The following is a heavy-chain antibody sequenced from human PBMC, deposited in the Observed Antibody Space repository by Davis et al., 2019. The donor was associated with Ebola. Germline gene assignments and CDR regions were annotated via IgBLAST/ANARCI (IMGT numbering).Heavy chain of an antibody. D-gene: IGHD3-3*01. J-gene: IGHJ5*02. V-gene: IGHV1-69*13. Sequence: SVKVSCKASGGTFSSYAISWVRQAPGQGLEWMGGIIPIFGTANYAQKFQGRVTITADESTGTAYMELSSLRAEDTAVYYCARDRHDFWSGYYPLFDPWGQGTLVTVSS. CDR1: GGTFSSYA. CDR3: ARDRHDFWSGYYPLFDP. CDR2: IIPIFGTA.